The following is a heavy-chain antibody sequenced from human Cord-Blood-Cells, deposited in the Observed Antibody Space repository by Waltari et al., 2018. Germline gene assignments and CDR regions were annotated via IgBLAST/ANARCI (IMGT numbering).Heavy chain of an antibody. CDR1: GGPLRSYA. V-gene: IGHV1-69*01. J-gene: IGHJ4*02. Sequence: QAQLVQSGAEVKKHGSSVKVSCKASGGPLRSYATSWVRQAPGQGLEWREGIIPSIGKESYAQRFWGRVTIASDEATSKAYVGLSSLRSDDTAVYDWARGGDYCSSTSCDDYWGQGTLFTVSS. CDR3: ARGGDYCSSTSCDDY. D-gene: IGHD2-2*01. CDR2: IIPSIGKE.